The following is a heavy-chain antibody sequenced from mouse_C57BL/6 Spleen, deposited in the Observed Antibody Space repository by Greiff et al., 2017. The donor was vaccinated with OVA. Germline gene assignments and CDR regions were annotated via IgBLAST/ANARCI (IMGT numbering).Heavy chain of an antibody. D-gene: IGHD2-4*01. V-gene: IGHV3-6*01. CDR1: GYSITSGYY. CDR3: ARDREKLYYDYDNAMDY. J-gene: IGHJ4*01. CDR2: ISYDGSN. Sequence: DVKLQESGPGLVKPSQSLSLTCSVTGYSITSGYYWNWIRQFPGNKLEWMGYISYDGSNNYNPSLKNRISITRDTSKNQFFLKLNSVTTEDTATYYCARDREKLYYDYDNAMDYWGQGTSVTVSS.